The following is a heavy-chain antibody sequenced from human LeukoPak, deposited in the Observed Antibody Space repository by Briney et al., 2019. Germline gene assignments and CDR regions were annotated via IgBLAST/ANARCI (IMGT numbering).Heavy chain of an antibody. Sequence: GGSLRLSCAASGFTVSNNYMSWVRQAPGKGLEWVAFISYDGNNQYYADSVKGRFTISRDNSKNTLYLQMNNLRAEDTAIYYCARVGSRYCSGANCYDGFWGQGTLVSVSS. CDR2: ISYDGNNQ. CDR1: GFTVSNNY. J-gene: IGHJ4*02. CDR3: ARVGSRYCSGANCYDGF. V-gene: IGHV3-30-3*01. D-gene: IGHD2-15*01.